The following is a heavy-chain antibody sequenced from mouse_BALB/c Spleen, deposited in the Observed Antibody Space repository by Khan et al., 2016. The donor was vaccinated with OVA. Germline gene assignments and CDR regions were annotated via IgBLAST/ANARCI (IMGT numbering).Heavy chain of an antibody. CDR1: GYTFTDYI. D-gene: IGHD1-1*01. CDR3: ARGGYSVFAY. V-gene: IGHV1-77*01. J-gene: IGHJ3*01. Sequence: QVQLQQSVPELVNPGASLKVSCKASGYTFTDYIIGWVKQSTRQGLEWIGDIFPGSGTPYYTEKFKDKATLTADKSSNKAYMQLSSLTSEDSAVYFCARGGYSVFAYWGQGTLVTVSA. CDR2: IFPGSGTP.